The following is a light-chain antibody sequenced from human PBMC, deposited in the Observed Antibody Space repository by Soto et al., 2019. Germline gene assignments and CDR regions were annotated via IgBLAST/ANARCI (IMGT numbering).Light chain of an antibody. CDR1: QSISSW. J-gene: IGKJ4*01. V-gene: IGKV1-5*03. Sequence: DIQMTQSPSTLSASVGDRVTITCRASQSISSWLAWYQQKPGKAPKLLIYKASSLESGVPSRFSGSASGTEFTLTISTLQPDDFATYYCQQHSSYPLAFGVGTKLEIK. CDR2: KAS. CDR3: QQHSSYPLA.